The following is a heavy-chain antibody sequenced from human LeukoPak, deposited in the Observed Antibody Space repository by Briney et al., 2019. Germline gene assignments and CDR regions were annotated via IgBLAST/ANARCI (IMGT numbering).Heavy chain of an antibody. CDR1: GFTFSSYA. Sequence: GGSLRLSCAASGFTFSSYAMSWVRQAPGKGLEWVSSISSSSSYIYYADSVKGRFTISRDNAKNSLYLQMNSLRAEDTAVYYCARSDDYVWGSYRYPNYWGQGTLVTVSS. V-gene: IGHV3-21*01. J-gene: IGHJ4*02. CDR2: ISSSSSYI. CDR3: ARSDDYVWGSYRYPNY. D-gene: IGHD3-16*02.